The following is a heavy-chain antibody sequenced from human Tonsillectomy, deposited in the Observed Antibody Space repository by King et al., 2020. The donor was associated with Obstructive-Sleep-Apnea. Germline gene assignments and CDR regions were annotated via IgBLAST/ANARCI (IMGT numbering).Heavy chain of an antibody. J-gene: IGHJ4*02. CDR1: GYTLTELS. D-gene: IGHD4-17*01. CDR3: ATDSHGDYYFDY. V-gene: IGHV1-24*01. CDR2: FDPEEGET. Sequence: GQLVQSGAEVKKPGASVKVSCKVSGYTLTELSMHWVRQAPGKGLEWMGGFDPEEGETIYAQKFQGRVTMTEDTSTDTAYMELSSLRSEDTAVYYCATDSHGDYYFDYWGQGTLVTVSS.